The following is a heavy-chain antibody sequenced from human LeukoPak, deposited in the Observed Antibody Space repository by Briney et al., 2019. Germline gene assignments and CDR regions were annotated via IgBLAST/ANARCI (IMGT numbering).Heavy chain of an antibody. D-gene: IGHD5-18*01. CDR3: VIFKGYNYGDDY. CDR2: ISSNGDKT. CDR1: GFTFSSYA. V-gene: IGHV3-64D*06. J-gene: IGHJ4*02. Sequence: GGSLRLSCSASGFTFSSYAMHWVRQAPGKGLEYVSAISSNGDKTYSADSVKGRFTISRDNSKNTLYLQMSSLRAEDTAVYYCVIFKGYNYGDDYWGQGTLVTVSS.